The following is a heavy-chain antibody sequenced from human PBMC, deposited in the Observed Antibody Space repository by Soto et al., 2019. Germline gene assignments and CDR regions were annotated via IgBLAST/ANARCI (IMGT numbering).Heavy chain of an antibody. D-gene: IGHD1-26*01. J-gene: IGHJ4*02. CDR3: ARSGGDMYRIVGVSSPFDY. CDR2: IIPIFGTA. V-gene: IGHV1-69*13. Sequence: GASVKVSCKASGGTFSSYAISWVRQAPGQGLEWMGGIIPIFGTANCAQKFQGRVTITADESTSTAYMELSSLRSEDTAVYYCARSGGDMYRIVGVSSPFDYWGQGTLVTVSS. CDR1: GGTFSSYA.